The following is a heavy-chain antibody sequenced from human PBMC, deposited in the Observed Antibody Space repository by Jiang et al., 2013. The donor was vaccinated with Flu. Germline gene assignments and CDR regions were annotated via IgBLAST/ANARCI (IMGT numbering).Heavy chain of an antibody. CDR3: ARHYYDSTHGMDV. D-gene: IGHD3-22*01. Sequence: PGLVKPSQTLSLTCTVSGGPISSGGYYWSWTRQHPGKGLEWIGYIYYSGSTYYNPSLKSRVTISVDTSKNQFSLKLSSVTAADTAVYYCARHYYDSTHGMDVWGQGTTVTVSS. CDR1: GGPISSGGYY. J-gene: IGHJ6*02. V-gene: IGHV4-31*03. CDR2: IYYSGST.